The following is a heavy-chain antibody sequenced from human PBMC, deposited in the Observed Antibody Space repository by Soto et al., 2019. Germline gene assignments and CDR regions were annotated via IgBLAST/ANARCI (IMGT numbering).Heavy chain of an antibody. CDR2: ISGSGGST. D-gene: IGHD2-2*01. J-gene: IGHJ5*02. Sequence: PGGSLRPSCAASGFTFSSYAMSWVRQAPGKGLEWVSAISGSGGSTYYADSVKGRFTISRDNSKNTLYLQMNSLRAEDTAVYYCSKDRYCSSTSCYGNNWFDPWGQGTLVTVSS. V-gene: IGHV3-23*01. CDR3: SKDRYCSSTSCYGNNWFDP. CDR1: GFTFSSYA.